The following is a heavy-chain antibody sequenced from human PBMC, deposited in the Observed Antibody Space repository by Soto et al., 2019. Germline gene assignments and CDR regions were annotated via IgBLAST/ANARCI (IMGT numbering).Heavy chain of an antibody. Sequence: SETLSLTCTVSGGSISSGDYYWSWIRPPPGKGLDWLGYIYYSGSTYYNPSLKSRVTISVDTSKNQFSLKLSSVTAADTAGYYCAKDDNMVRGAIDYWGQGTLVTVSS. CDR3: AKDDNMVRGAIDY. V-gene: IGHV4-30-4*01. D-gene: IGHD3-10*01. J-gene: IGHJ4*02. CDR2: IYYSGST. CDR1: GGSISSGDYY.